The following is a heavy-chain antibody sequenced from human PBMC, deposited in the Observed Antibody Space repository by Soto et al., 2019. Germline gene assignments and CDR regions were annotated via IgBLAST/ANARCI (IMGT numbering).Heavy chain of an antibody. V-gene: IGHV3-21*01. CDR1: GFTFSSYS. J-gene: IGHJ4*02. CDR2: ISSSSSYI. D-gene: IGHD3-22*01. Sequence: PGGSLRLSCAASGFTFSSYSMNWVRQAPGKGLEWVSSISSSSSYIYYADSVKGRFTISRDNAKNSLYLQMNSLRAEDTAVYYCARGYDSSGYLFDYWGQGTLVTVS. CDR3: ARGYDSSGYLFDY.